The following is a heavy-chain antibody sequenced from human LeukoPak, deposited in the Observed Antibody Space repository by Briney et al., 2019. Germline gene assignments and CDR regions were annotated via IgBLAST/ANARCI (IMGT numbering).Heavy chain of an antibody. CDR1: GFTFSSYE. Sequence: GGSLRLSCAASGFTFSSYEMNWVRQAPGKGLEWVSYISSSGSTIYYADSVKGRFTISRDNAKNSLYLQMNSLRADDTAVYYCAMKAVPRPRLYDAFDFWGQGTVVTVSS. J-gene: IGHJ3*01. CDR2: ISSSGSTI. CDR3: AMKAVPRPRLYDAFDF. V-gene: IGHV3-48*03. D-gene: IGHD2-2*02.